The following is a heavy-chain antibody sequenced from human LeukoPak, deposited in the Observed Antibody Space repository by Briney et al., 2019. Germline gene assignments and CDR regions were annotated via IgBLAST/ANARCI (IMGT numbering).Heavy chain of an antibody. CDR3: AKDRPYYASGTQGDGMDV. J-gene: IGHJ6*02. D-gene: IGHD3-10*01. V-gene: IGHV3-66*01. CDR2: IYSGGST. CDR1: GFTVSSNY. Sequence: PGGSLRLSCAASGFTVSSNYMSWVRQAPGKGLEWVSVIYSGGSTYYADSVKGRFTISRDNSKNTLDLQMSSLRAEDTAVYYCAKDRPYYASGTQGDGMDVWGQGTTVTVSS.